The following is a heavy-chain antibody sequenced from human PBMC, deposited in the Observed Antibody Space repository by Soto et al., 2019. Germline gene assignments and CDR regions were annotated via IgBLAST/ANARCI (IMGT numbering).Heavy chain of an antibody. D-gene: IGHD6-13*01. CDR2: ISSSSSYI. CDR1: GFTFSSYS. J-gene: IGHJ4*02. V-gene: IGHV3-21*01. CDR3: ARGHTSSSWSLYFDY. Sequence: GGSLRLSCAASGFTFSSYSMNWVRQAPGKGLEWVSSISSSSSYIYYADSVKGRFTISRDNAKNSLYLQMNSLRAEDTAVYYCARGHTSSSWSLYFDYWGQGTLVTVSS.